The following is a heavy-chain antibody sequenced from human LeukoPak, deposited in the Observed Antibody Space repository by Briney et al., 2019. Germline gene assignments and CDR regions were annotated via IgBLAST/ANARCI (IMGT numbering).Heavy chain of an antibody. CDR2: ISYDGNNK. CDR1: GFTFSSYA. Sequence: GGSLRLSCAASGFTFSSYAMHWVRQAPGKGLYWVAVISYDGNNKYYADSVKGRFTISRDNSKNTLYLQMNSLRPEDTAVYYCARGEGSSSWFIDYWGQGTLVTVSS. D-gene: IGHD6-13*01. CDR3: ARGEGSSSWFIDY. J-gene: IGHJ4*02. V-gene: IGHV3-30-3*01.